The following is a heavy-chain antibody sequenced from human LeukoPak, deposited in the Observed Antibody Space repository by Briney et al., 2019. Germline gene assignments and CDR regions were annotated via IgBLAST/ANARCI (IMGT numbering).Heavy chain of an antibody. CDR3: ARDAGDIVVVPAAFQH. J-gene: IGHJ1*01. CDR1: GYTFTGYY. Sequence: ASVKVSCKATGYTFTGYYMHWVRQAPGQGLEWMGRINPNSGGTNYAQKFQGRATMTRDTSISTAYMELSRLRSDDTAVYYCARDAGDIVVVPAAFQHWGQGTLVTVSS. D-gene: IGHD2-2*01. CDR2: INPNSGGT. V-gene: IGHV1-2*06.